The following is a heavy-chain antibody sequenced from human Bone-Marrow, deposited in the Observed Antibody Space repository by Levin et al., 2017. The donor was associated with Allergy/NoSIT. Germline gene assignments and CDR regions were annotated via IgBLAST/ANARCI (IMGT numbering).Heavy chain of an antibody. Sequence: KVSCKGSGYSFTSYWIGWVRQLPGKGLEWMGIIYPGDSDTRYSPSFQGQVTISADKSISTAYLQWSSLKASDTAMYYCARASNRIAAAGYYYYGMDVWGQGTTVTVS. CDR1: GYSFTSYW. V-gene: IGHV5-51*01. D-gene: IGHD6-13*01. CDR2: IYPGDSDT. J-gene: IGHJ6*02. CDR3: ARASNRIAAAGYYYYGMDV.